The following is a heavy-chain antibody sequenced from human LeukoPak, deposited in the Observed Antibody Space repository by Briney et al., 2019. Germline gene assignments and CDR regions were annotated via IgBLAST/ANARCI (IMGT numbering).Heavy chain of an antibody. D-gene: IGHD3-22*01. CDR2: IIPILGIA. Sequence: SVKVSCKASGYTFTGYYMHWVRQAPGQGLEWMGRIIPILGIANYAQKSQGRVTITADKSTSTAYMELSSLRSEDTAVYYCARAGPYYYDSSGYSDDYWGQGTLVTVSS. CDR3: ARAGPYYYDSSGYSDDY. CDR1: GYTFTGYY. J-gene: IGHJ4*02. V-gene: IGHV1-69*04.